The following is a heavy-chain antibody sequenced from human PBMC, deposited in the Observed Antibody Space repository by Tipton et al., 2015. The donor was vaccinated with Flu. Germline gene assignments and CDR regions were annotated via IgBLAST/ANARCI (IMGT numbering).Heavy chain of an antibody. Sequence: TLSPTCTVSGDSFSNGGYYWSWIRQHPEKGLEWIAYIYYTGTTFYNPSLQSRVTISVDTSTNQFSLKVHSVTAADTAVYYCSRESGKHNYFDPWGQGTLVTVSS. CDR3: SRESGKHNYFDP. CDR1: GDSFSNGGYY. V-gene: IGHV4-31*03. D-gene: IGHD4-11*01. CDR2: IYYTGTT. J-gene: IGHJ5*02.